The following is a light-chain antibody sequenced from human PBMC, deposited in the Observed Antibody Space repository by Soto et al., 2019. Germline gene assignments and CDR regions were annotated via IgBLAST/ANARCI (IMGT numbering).Light chain of an antibody. Sequence: EAVCMHSQGTVSLSPAEPVTLSARASQSVSNNYLAWYQQKPGQAPRLLIYGASNRATGIPDRFSGSGSGTDFALTISRLEPEDFAVYYCQQYGSSGTFGQGTKVDIK. CDR1: QSVSNNY. V-gene: IGKV3-20*01. CDR3: QQYGSSGT. CDR2: GAS. J-gene: IGKJ1*01.